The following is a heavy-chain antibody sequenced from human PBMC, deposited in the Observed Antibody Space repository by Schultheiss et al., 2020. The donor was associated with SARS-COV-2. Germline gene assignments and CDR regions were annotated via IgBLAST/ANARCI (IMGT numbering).Heavy chain of an antibody. D-gene: IGHD6-6*01. CDR3: ARAAVDRPVLYFYYGMDV. Sequence: GGSLRLSCAASGFTFSSFGMHWVRQAPGKGLEWVAVIWYDGSNKYYPDSVKGRFTISRDNTKNSLYLQMNSLRAEDTAVYYCARAAVDRPVLYFYYGMDVWGQGTTVTVSS. CDR2: IWYDGSNK. CDR1: GFTFSSFG. J-gene: IGHJ6*02. V-gene: IGHV3-33*01.